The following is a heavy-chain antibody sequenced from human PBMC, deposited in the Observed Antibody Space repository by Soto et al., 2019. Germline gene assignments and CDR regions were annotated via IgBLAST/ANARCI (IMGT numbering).Heavy chain of an antibody. CDR2: INVGNGNT. CDR3: ARVYDFGSGKTTYGMDV. CDR1: GYTFTRYN. D-gene: IGHD3-3*01. V-gene: IGHV1-3*01. J-gene: IGHJ6*02. Sequence: ASVKVSCKTPGYTFTRYNIRWVRQAPGQRLEWMGWINVGNGNTRYSQKFQGRLTLTRDTPGNTAYLELNSLISEDTAVYYCARVYDFGSGKTTYGMDVWGQGTTVTVSS.